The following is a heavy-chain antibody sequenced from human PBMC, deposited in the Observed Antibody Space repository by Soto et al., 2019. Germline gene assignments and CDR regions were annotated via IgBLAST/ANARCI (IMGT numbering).Heavy chain of an antibody. Sequence: GGSLRLSCAASGFTFSTCSMNWVRHAPGKGLEWVSYISSSSSTIFYTDSVKGRFTVSRDNAKNLLYLQMNSLRAEDTAVYYCAGPTDYYDSSGTSGCCGKGSLVTV. CDR2: ISSSSSTI. V-gene: IGHV3-48*01. J-gene: IGHJ4*02. D-gene: IGHD3-22*01. CDR3: AGPTDYYDSSGTSGC. CDR1: GFTFSTCS.